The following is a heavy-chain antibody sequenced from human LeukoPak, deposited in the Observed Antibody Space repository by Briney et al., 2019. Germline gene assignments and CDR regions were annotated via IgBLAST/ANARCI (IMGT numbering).Heavy chain of an antibody. Sequence: ASVKVSCKTYGYTFTAYYMHWVRQAPGQGLEWMGWINPNSGATNYAQKFQGRVTMTRDTSISTAYMELSRLSSDDTAVYYCARDGAFKIATSAANWFDPWGQGAQVTVSS. J-gene: IGHJ5*02. D-gene: IGHD6-13*01. CDR2: INPNSGAT. CDR1: GYTFTAYY. CDR3: ARDGAFKIATSAANWFDP. V-gene: IGHV1-2*02.